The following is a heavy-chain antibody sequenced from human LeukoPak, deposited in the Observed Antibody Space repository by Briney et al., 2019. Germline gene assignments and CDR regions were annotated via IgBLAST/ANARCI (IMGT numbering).Heavy chain of an antibody. D-gene: IGHD1-14*01. CDR1: GFTFSNYW. Sequence: GGSLRLSCAASGFTFSNYWMTWVRQAPGKGLELVANIKQDGSEKYVDSVKGRFTISRDNAKNSLYLQMNSLRAEDTAVYYCARNQRRLDYWGQGTLVTVSS. CDR2: IKQDGSEK. CDR3: ARNQRRLDY. J-gene: IGHJ4*02. V-gene: IGHV3-7*01.